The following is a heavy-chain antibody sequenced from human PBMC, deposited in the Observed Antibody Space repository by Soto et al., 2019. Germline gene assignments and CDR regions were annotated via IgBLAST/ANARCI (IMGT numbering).Heavy chain of an antibody. D-gene: IGHD2-15*01. Sequence: EVQLVESGGGLVQPGGSLRLSCAASGFTFSSYWMSWVRQAPGKGLEWVANIKQDGSEKYYVDSVKGRFTISRDNAKNSLYLQMNSLRAEDTAVYYCARDRCSGGSCYSDYWGQGTLVTVSS. J-gene: IGHJ4*02. CDR2: IKQDGSEK. CDR3: ARDRCSGGSCYSDY. CDR1: GFTFSSYW. V-gene: IGHV3-7*01.